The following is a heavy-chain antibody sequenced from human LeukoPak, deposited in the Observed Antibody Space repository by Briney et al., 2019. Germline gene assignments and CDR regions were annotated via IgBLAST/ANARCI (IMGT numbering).Heavy chain of an antibody. Sequence: PSETLSLTCAVYGGSFSGYYWSWIRQPPGKGLEWIGEINHSGSTNYNPSLKSRVTISVDTSKNQFSLKLSSVTAADTAVYYCARVGIGLLWFGEYYYYGMDVWGQGTTVTVSS. J-gene: IGHJ6*02. CDR2: INHSGST. CDR3: ARVGIGLLWFGEYYYYGMDV. CDR1: GGSFSGYY. D-gene: IGHD3-10*01. V-gene: IGHV4-34*01.